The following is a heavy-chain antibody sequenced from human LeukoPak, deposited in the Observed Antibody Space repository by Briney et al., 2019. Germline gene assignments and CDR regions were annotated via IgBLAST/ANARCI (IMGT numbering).Heavy chain of an antibody. CDR2: ISGSGGST. D-gene: IGHD6-19*01. V-gene: IGHV3-23*01. Sequence: GGSLRLSCAASGFTFSSYAMSWVRQAPGKGLEWVSAISGSGGSTYYADSVKGRFTISRDNSKNTLYLQMNSLRAEDTAVYYCATYSTGWYRGLQYWGQGTLVTVSS. CDR3: ATYSTGWYRGLQY. CDR1: GFTFSSYA. J-gene: IGHJ4*02.